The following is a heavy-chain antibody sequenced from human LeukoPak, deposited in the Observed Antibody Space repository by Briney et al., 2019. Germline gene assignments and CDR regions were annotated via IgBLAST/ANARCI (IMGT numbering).Heavy chain of an antibody. Sequence: SETLSLTCTVSGGSISGHFWSWIRQPPGKGLEWIGFVSYSGDTNYSPSFNGRVTISLDTSKSQFSLNLNSVTAADTAVYFCTRGGASSRYFGYWGQGTLVTVSS. CDR2: VSYSGDT. V-gene: IGHV4-59*11. J-gene: IGHJ4*02. CDR1: GGSISGHF. CDR3: TRGGASSRYFGY. D-gene: IGHD1-26*01.